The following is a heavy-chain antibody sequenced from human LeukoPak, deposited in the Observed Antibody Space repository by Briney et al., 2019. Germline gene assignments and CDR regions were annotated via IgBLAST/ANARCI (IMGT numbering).Heavy chain of an antibody. Sequence: GGSLRLSCTASGFTFSNYDMSWVRQAPGKGLEWVSAISLSGGTTYYADSVKGRFTISRDNSKNTLYLQMNSLRAEDTAVYYCARCVDYWYFDLWGRGTLVTVSS. J-gene: IGHJ2*01. CDR1: GFTFSNYD. V-gene: IGHV3-23*01. CDR2: ISLSGGTT. D-gene: IGHD2-8*01. CDR3: ARCVDYWYFDL.